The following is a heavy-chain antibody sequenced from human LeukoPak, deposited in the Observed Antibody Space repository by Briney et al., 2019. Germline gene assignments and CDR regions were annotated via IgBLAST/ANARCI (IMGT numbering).Heavy chain of an antibody. D-gene: IGHD3-3*01. Sequence: GGSLRLSCAASGFIFSTYGMHWVRQAPGKGLEWVTFIRYDGSNKYYAGSVKGRFTISRDDSKNTLYLQMNSLRADDTAVYYCARDINLRHGRYDFWSGYSLYYYYYYMDVWGKGTTVTVSS. CDR1: GFIFSTYG. J-gene: IGHJ6*03. V-gene: IGHV3-30*02. CDR3: ARDINLRHGRYDFWSGYSLYYYYYYMDV. CDR2: IRYDGSNK.